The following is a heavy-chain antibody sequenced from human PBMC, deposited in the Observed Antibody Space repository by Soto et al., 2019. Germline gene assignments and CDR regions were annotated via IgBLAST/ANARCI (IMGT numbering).Heavy chain of an antibody. Sequence: GGSLRLSCAASGFTFSSYDMHWVRQATGKGLEWVSAIGTAGDTYYPGSVKGRFTISRENAKNSLYLQMNSLRAEDTAVYYCARDQGIAVAGRNYYGMDVWGQGTTVTVSS. CDR3: ARDQGIAVAGRNYYGMDV. CDR1: GFTFSSYD. J-gene: IGHJ6*02. CDR2: IGTAGDT. V-gene: IGHV3-13*01. D-gene: IGHD6-19*01.